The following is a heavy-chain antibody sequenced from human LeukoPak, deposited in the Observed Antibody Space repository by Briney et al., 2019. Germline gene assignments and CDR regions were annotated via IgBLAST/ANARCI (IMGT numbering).Heavy chain of an antibody. CDR3: ARSMIVVVITSWFDP. Sequence: SVKVSCKASGGTFSSYAISWVRQAPGQGLEWMGGIIPIFGTANYAQKFQGRVTITADESTSTAYMELSSLRSEDTAVYYCARSMIVVVITSWFDPWGQGTLVTVSS. CDR1: GGTFSSYA. D-gene: IGHD3-22*01. CDR2: IIPIFGTA. V-gene: IGHV1-69*13. J-gene: IGHJ5*02.